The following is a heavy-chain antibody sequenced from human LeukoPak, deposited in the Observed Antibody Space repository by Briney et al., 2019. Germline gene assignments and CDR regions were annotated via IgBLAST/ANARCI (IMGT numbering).Heavy chain of an antibody. J-gene: IGHJ4*02. CDR1: GFTFSSYG. CDR3: AKAADIVTGYRYYFDY. D-gene: IGHD3-9*01. V-gene: IGHV3-30*18. Sequence: GRSLRLSCAASGFTFSSYGMHWVRQAPGKGLEWVAVISYDGSNKYYADSVKGRFTISRDNSKNTLYLQMNSLRAEDTAVYYCAKAADIVTGYRYYFDYWGQGTLVTVSS. CDR2: ISYDGSNK.